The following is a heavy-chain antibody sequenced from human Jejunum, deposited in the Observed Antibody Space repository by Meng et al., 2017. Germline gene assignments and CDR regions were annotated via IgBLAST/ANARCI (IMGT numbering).Heavy chain of an antibody. Sequence: GESLKISCAASGFTFSSYAMSWVRQAPGKGLEWVSAISGSGGSTYYADSVKGRFTISRDNSKNTLYLQMNSLRAEDTAVYYCAKASSWYLGYTYFDYWGQGTLVTVSS. V-gene: IGHV3-23*01. CDR1: GFTFSSYA. J-gene: IGHJ4*02. D-gene: IGHD6-13*01. CDR2: ISGSGGST. CDR3: AKASSWYLGYTYFDY.